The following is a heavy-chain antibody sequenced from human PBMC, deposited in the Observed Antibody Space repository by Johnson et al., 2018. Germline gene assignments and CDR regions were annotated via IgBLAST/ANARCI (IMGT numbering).Heavy chain of an antibody. CDR3: AKAVGSSSTYFMDV. CDR2: ITWYGVST. V-gene: IGHV3-43D*03. CDR1: GFTFGEYA. D-gene: IGHD2-2*01. J-gene: IGHJ6*03. Sequence: VQLVESGGGVVQPGRSLRLSCAASGFTFGEYAMHWVRQAPGKGLEWVSLITWYGVSTYYTDSVKGRFIISRENTKNSLYLQMNSLRAEDTALYYCAKAVGSSSTYFMDVWGKGTTVIVSS.